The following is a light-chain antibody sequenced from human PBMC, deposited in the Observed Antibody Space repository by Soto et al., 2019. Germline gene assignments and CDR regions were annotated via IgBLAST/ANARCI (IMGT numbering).Light chain of an antibody. V-gene: IGLV3-1*01. J-gene: IGLJ1*01. CDR2: QDT. CDR3: QAWDYSTAYYV. CDR1: KLGEKY. Sequence: SYELTQPPSVSVSPGQTASITCSGDKLGEKYACWYQQKPGQSPVLVIYQDTKRPSGIPERFFGSNSGNTATLTISGTQARDEADYYCQAWDYSTAYYVFGPGTKLTVL.